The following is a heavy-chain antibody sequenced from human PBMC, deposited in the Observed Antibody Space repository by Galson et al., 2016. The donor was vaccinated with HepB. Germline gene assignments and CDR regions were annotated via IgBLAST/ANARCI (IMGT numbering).Heavy chain of an antibody. D-gene: IGHD5-12*01. Sequence: SLRLSCASSGFTFGDYPMTWVRQAPGKGLEWVGFIRSKAYGGTTEYAASVKGRFTISRDNSKNIAYLQMDSLKIEDTAVYYCTRDYDLDYWGPRTLVTVSS. J-gene: IGHJ4*02. V-gene: IGHV3-49*04. CDR1: GFTFGDYP. CDR2: IRSKAYGGTT. CDR3: TRDYDLDY.